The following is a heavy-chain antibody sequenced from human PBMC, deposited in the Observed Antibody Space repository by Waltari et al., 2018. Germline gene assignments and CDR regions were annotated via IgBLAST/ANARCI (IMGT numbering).Heavy chain of an antibody. CDR1: GFTFSSYG. Sequence: QVQLVESGGGVVQPVRSLRLSCASSGFTFSSYGLPWVRQAPGKGREWVAVIWYDGSNKYYADSVKGRFTISRDNSKNTLDLQMNSLRAEDTAVYYCAREYYDILTGYPEGYWGQGTLVTVSS. CDR2: IWYDGSNK. J-gene: IGHJ4*02. V-gene: IGHV3-33*08. D-gene: IGHD3-9*01. CDR3: AREYYDILTGYPEGY.